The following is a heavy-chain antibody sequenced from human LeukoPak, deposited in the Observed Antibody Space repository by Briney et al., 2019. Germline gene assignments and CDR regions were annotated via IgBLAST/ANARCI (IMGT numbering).Heavy chain of an antibody. CDR2: TRNKVNRYTT. D-gene: IGHD1-26*01. CDR3: ARVVGATTVDF. J-gene: IGHJ4*02. Sequence: PGGSLRLSCAASGFTFCDHYMDWVRQGPGKGLEWVGRTRNKVNRYTTGYAASVKGRFTISRDDSKNSLYLQMNSLKTEDTAVYYCARVVGATTVDFWGQGTLVTVSS. V-gene: IGHV3-72*01. CDR1: GFTFCDHY.